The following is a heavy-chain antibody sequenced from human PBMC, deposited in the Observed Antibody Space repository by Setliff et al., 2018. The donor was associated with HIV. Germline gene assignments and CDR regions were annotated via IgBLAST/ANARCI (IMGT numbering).Heavy chain of an antibody. D-gene: IGHD2-15*01. Sequence: GASVKVSCKASGGTFSSYALSWVRQAPGQGLEWMGGIIPVFRTANYAHKFQGRVTITADKSTTNTYIELSSLRSDDTGIYYCARDFHVLGYCSADSCPYDASDVWGQGTMVT. CDR3: ARDFHVLGYCSADSCPYDASDV. J-gene: IGHJ3*01. CDR2: IIPVFRTA. CDR1: GGTFSSYA. V-gene: IGHV1-69*06.